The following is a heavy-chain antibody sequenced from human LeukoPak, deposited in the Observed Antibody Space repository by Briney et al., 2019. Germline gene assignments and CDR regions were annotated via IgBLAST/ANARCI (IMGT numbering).Heavy chain of an antibody. CDR3: AGEQRDALDI. V-gene: IGHV3-48*03. CDR1: GFIFKNYA. J-gene: IGHJ3*02. Sequence: PGGSLRLSCAASGFIFKNYAMNWVRQAPGKGLEWVSYISNSGSTIYYTDSVQGRFTMSRDNAKNSLYLQMNSLRAEDTAVYYCAGEQRDALDIWGQGTMVTVSA. CDR2: ISNSGSTI.